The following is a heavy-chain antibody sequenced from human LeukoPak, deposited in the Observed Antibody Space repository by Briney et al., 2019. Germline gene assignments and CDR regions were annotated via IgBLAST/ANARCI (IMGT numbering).Heavy chain of an antibody. D-gene: IGHD6-6*01. Sequence: GGSLRLSCAASGFTFSSYAMSWVCQAPGKGLEWVSAISGSGGSTYYADSVKGRFTISRDNSKNTLYLQMNSLRAEDTAVYYCAKECIAARLLSNFDYWGQGTLVTVSS. CDR1: GFTFSSYA. J-gene: IGHJ4*02. CDR2: ISGSGGST. V-gene: IGHV3-23*01. CDR3: AKECIAARLLSNFDY.